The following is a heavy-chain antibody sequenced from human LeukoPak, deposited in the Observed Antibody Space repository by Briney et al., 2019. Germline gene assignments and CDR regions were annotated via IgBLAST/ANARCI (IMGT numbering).Heavy chain of an antibody. Sequence: VXXVSXXTSNSYWGWIRQPPGXXLEWIGSMYYTGXTYYNASLKSRFTISXDTSKNQISLRLTSVTATDTAMYXXXXXXGSGLFTLPGGQGTLVTVSS. V-gene: IGHV4-39*01. CDR2: MYYTGXT. J-gene: IGHJ4*02. CDR1: XVSXXTSNSY. D-gene: IGHD3/OR15-3a*01. CDR3: XXXXGSGLFTLP.